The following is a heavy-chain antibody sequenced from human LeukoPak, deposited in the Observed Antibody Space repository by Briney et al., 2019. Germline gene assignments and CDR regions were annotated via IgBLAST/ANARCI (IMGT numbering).Heavy chain of an antibody. J-gene: IGHJ3*02. CDR3: TGFETSGPDAFYI. CDR1: GFTFSRAW. D-gene: IGHD3-3*01. CDR2: ITTNADGATT. V-gene: IGHV3-15*05. Sequence: TGGSLRLSCAASGFTFSRAWMSWVRQAPGKGLEWVGCITTNADGATTDYAATVKGRFTISRADSKNTVYLQMNSRKTEDTAVYFCTGFETSGPDAFYIWGRGTMVTVSS.